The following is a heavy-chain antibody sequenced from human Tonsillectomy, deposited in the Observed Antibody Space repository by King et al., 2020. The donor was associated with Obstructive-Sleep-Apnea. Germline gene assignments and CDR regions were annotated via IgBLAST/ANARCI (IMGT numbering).Heavy chain of an antibody. Sequence: EVQLVESGGGLVQPGGSLRLSCAASGFTFSSYWMHWVRQAPGKGLVWVSRINTDGSTTNYADSVKGRFTISRDNAKNTLYLQMNSLRAEDTAVYYCATMPTTVTLPCWGQGTLVTVSS. CDR3: ATMPTTVTLPC. D-gene: IGHD4-17*01. CDR2: INTDGSTT. CDR1: GFTFSSYW. V-gene: IGHV3-74*01. J-gene: IGHJ4*02.